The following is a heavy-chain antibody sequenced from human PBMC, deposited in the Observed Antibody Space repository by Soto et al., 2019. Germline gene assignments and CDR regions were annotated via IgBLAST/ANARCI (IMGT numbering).Heavy chain of an antibody. Sequence: SETLSLTCAVYGGSFSGYYWSWIRQPPGKGLEWIGEINHSGSTNYNPSLKSRVTISVDTSKNQFSLKLSSVTAADTAVYYCARVNGDYYYGMDVWGQGTTVT. J-gene: IGHJ6*02. CDR3: ARVNGDYYYGMDV. V-gene: IGHV4-34*01. D-gene: IGHD3-16*02. CDR1: GGSFSGYY. CDR2: INHSGST.